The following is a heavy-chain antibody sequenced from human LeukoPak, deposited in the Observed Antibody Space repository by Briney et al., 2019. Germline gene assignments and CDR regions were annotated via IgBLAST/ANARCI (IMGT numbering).Heavy chain of an antibody. D-gene: IGHD6-19*01. Sequence: SQTLSLTCAISGDNVSGNSVAWNWMRQSPSRGLEWLGRTYYRSKWYNEYAVSVRGRVTINADTSTNQFSLQVIAVAPEDTAVYYCARGAVSGEAVWLDPWGQGTLVTVSS. CDR2: TYYRSKWYN. J-gene: IGHJ5*02. CDR1: GDNVSGNSVA. CDR3: ARGAVSGEAVWLDP. V-gene: IGHV6-1*01.